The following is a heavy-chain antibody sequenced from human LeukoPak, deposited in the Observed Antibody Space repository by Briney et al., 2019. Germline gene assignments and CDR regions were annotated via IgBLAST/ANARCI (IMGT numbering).Heavy chain of an antibody. Sequence: SETLSLTCTVSGGSISSYYWSWIRQPPGKGLEWIGSMYYSGSTYYNPPLKCRVTISVDTSKNQFSLKLSSVTAADTAVYYCASRTMGTKSIDYWGQGTLVTVSS. CDR1: GGSISSYY. CDR2: MYYSGST. CDR3: ASRTMGTKSIDY. J-gene: IGHJ4*02. V-gene: IGHV4-39*01. D-gene: IGHD1-14*01.